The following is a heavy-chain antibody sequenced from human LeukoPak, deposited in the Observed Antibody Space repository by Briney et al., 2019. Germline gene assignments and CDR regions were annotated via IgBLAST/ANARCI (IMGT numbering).Heavy chain of an antibody. CDR1: GGTFSSYA. CDR2: IIPIFGTA. V-gene: IGHV1-69*01. J-gene: IGHJ4*02. D-gene: IGHD6-19*01. Sequence: SVKVSCKASGGTFSSYAISWVRQAPRQGLEWMGGIIPIFGTANYAQKFQGRVTITADESTSTAYMELSSLKSEDTAVYYCARGLEGSVAGTDYWGQGTQVTVSS. CDR3: ARGLEGSVAGTDY.